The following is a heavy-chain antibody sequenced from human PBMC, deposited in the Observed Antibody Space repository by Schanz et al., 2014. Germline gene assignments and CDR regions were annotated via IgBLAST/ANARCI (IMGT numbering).Heavy chain of an antibody. CDR1: GDSISSAY. CDR2: IYYRGNT. CDR3: AKTSVLYPWGYFDY. D-gene: IGHD2-8*01. Sequence: QVQLQESGPGLVEPSQTLSLTCTVSGDSISSAYWSWIRQHPGKGLEWIGFIYYRGNTYYNPSLKSRVTISVDTSKNQFSLELSSVTAADTAVYYCAKTSVLYPWGYFDYWGQGTLVTVSS. V-gene: IGHV4-31*03. J-gene: IGHJ4*02.